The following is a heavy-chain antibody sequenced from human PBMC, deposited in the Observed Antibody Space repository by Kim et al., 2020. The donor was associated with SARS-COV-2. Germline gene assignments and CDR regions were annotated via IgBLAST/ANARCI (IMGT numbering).Heavy chain of an antibody. D-gene: IGHD3-22*01. V-gene: IGHV4-59*01. CDR2: IYYSGST. Sequence: SETLSLTCTVSGGSISSYYWIWIRQPPGKGLEWIGYIYYSGSTNYNPSLKSRVTISVDTSKNQFSLKLSSVTAADTAVYYCAREGEDSSGYYYGYWGQGTLVTVSS. J-gene: IGHJ4*02. CDR1: GGSISSYY. CDR3: AREGEDSSGYYYGY.